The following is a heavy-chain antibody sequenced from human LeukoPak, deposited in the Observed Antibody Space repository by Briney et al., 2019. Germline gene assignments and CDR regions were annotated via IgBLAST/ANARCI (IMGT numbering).Heavy chain of an antibody. CDR1: GFTFSSYW. J-gene: IGHJ3*02. D-gene: IGHD5-12*01. CDR3: ARSTAGEMATITADDAFDI. V-gene: IGHV3-74*01. CDR2: INSDGSST. Sequence: GGSLRLSCAASGFTFSSYWMRWVRQAPGKGLVWVSRINSDGSSTSYADSVKGRFTISRDNAKNTLYLQMNSLRAEDTAVYYCARSTAGEMATITADDAFDIWGQGTMVTVSS.